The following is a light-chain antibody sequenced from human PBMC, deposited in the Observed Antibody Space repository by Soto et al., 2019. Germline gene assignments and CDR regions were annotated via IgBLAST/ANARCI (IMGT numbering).Light chain of an antibody. CDR3: QQYGSSPLIS. Sequence: THSPSTLSSSVLDIFSITCLASQSVGSHLACYQQKPGQAPRLLIYDTSNRATGIPARFSGSGSRTDFTLTISSLDPEDFAVYYCQQYGSSPLISFGQGTRLEIK. CDR2: DTS. V-gene: IGKV3-11*01. CDR1: QSVGSH. J-gene: IGKJ5*01.